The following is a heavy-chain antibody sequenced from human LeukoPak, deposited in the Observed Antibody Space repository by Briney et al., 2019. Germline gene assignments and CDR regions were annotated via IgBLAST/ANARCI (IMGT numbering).Heavy chain of an antibody. CDR1: GYTFTSYD. CDR2: MNPNSDNT. Sequence: ASVKVPCKASGYTFTSYDINWVRQATGQGLEWMGWMNPNSDNTGYAQKFQGRVTMTRNTSISTAYMELSSLRSEDTAVYYCARALWNRRQLVIGYWGQGTLVTVSS. V-gene: IGHV1-8*01. D-gene: IGHD6-13*01. CDR3: ARALWNRRQLVIGY. J-gene: IGHJ4*02.